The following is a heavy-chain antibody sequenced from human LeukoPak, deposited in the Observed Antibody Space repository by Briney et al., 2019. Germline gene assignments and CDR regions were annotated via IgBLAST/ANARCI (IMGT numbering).Heavy chain of an antibody. Sequence: SETLSLTCTVSGGSISSSSYYWGWIRQPPGKGLEWIGSIYYSGSTYYNPSLKSRVTISVDTSKNQFSLKLSSVTAADTAVYDCARHVITMVRGVINSYFDYWGQGTLVTVSS. D-gene: IGHD3-10*01. J-gene: IGHJ4*02. CDR1: GGSISSSSYY. CDR2: IYYSGST. V-gene: IGHV4-39*01. CDR3: ARHVITMVRGVINSYFDY.